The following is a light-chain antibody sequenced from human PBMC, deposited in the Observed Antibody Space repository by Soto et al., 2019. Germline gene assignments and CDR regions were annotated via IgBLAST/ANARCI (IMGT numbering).Light chain of an antibody. CDR3: SSYAGSRNV. J-gene: IGLJ1*01. CDR1: SSDVGGYNY. CDR2: EVN. Sequence: QSVLTQSPSASGSPGQSVAISCTGTSSDVGGYNYVSWYQQHPGKAPKLMIYEVNKRPSGVPDRFSGSKSGNTASLTVSGLQAEDEAYYYCSSYAGSRNVFGTGTKLTVL. V-gene: IGLV2-8*01.